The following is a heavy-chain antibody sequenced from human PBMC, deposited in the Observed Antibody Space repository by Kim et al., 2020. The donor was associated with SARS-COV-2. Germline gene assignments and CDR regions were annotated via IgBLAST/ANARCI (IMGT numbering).Heavy chain of an antibody. Sequence: GGSLRLSCAASGFTFSSYAMSWVRQAPGKGLEWVSAISGSGGSTYYADSVKGRFTISRDNSKNTLYLQMNSLRAEDTAVYYCAKAPLTGLVVAHRGYYYGMDVWGQGTTVTVSS. D-gene: IGHD2-15*01. CDR2: ISGSGGST. J-gene: IGHJ6*02. CDR3: AKAPLTGLVVAHRGYYYGMDV. V-gene: IGHV3-23*01. CDR1: GFTFSSYA.